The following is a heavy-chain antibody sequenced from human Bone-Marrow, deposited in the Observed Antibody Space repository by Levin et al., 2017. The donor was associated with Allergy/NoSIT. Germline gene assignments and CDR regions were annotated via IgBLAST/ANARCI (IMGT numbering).Heavy chain of an antibody. CDR1: GYTFIDYA. J-gene: IGHJ5*02. V-gene: IGHV1-18*01. CDR2: ISASNGNT. Sequence: KSGGSLRLSCKASGYTFIDYAIIWVRQAPGQGLEWMGWISASNGNTNYAQKLQGRVTMTTDTPTSTAYMELRSLRSDDTAVYFCARQIAVAGTPHFDPWGQGTLVTVSS. D-gene: IGHD6-19*01. CDR3: ARQIAVAGTPHFDP.